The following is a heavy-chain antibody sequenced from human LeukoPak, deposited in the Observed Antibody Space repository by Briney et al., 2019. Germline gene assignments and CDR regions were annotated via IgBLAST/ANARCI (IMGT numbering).Heavy chain of an antibody. D-gene: IGHD2/OR15-2a*01. J-gene: IGHJ4*02. Sequence: GSLKVSCKASGYTFTSYDINWVRQATAEGLEWMGMINPSGGRTTYAKKFQGRVTMTRDTSTNTVYTELSSLRSDDTAVYYCARDFYGGHNLYNFDFWGQGTRVIVSS. CDR1: GYTFTSYD. CDR3: ARDFYGGHNLYNFDF. CDR2: INPSGGRT. V-gene: IGHV1-46*01.